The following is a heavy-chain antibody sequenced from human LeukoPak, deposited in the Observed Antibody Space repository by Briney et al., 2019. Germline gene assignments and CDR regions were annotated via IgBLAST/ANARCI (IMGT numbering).Heavy chain of an antibody. J-gene: IGHJ3*02. CDR1: GFTFSSYS. CDR2: INWNGGST. Sequence: SGGSLRLSCAASGFTFSSYSMNWVRQAPGKGLEWVSGINWNGGSTGYADSVKGRFTISRDNAKNSLYLQMNSLRAEDTALYYCARERIMITFGGVDAFDIWGQGTMVTVSS. CDR3: ARERIMITFGGVDAFDI. V-gene: IGHV3-20*04. D-gene: IGHD3-16*01.